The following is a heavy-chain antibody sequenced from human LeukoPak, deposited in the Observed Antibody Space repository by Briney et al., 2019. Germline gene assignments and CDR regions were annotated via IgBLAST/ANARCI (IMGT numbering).Heavy chain of an antibody. J-gene: IGHJ6*02. V-gene: IGHV1-69*04. CDR3: ARGVASSGWYREYYYYGMDV. D-gene: IGHD6-19*01. CDR1: GGTFISYA. Sequence: PSVKVSCKASGGTFISYAISWVRQAPGQGLEWMGRIIPILGIANYAQKFQGRVTITADKSTSTAYMELSSLRSEDTAVYYCARGVASSGWYREYYYYGMDVWGQGTTVTVSS. CDR2: IIPILGIA.